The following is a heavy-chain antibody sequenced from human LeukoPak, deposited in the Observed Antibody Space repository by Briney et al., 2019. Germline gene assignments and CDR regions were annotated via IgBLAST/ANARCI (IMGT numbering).Heavy chain of an antibody. CDR1: GGSFSGYY. CDR2: INHSGST. CDR3: VWSGLSGYYFDY. Sequence: SETLSLTCAVYGGSFSGYYWSWIRQPPGKGLEWIGEINHSGSTNYNPSLKSRVTISVDTSKNQFSLKLSSVTAADTAVYYCVWSGLSGYYFDYWGQGTLVTVSS. V-gene: IGHV4-34*01. D-gene: IGHD3-3*01. J-gene: IGHJ4*02.